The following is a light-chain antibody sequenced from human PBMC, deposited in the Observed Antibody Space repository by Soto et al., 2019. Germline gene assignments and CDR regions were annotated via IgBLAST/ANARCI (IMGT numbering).Light chain of an antibody. CDR1: RSNIGSNA. CDR2: YDD. V-gene: IGLV1-36*01. Sequence: QPVLTQPPSVSEAPRQRVTISCSGSRSNIGSNAVNWYQQLPGQAPKLLLYYDDLLPSGVSDRFSGSKSGTSASLAISGLQSEDEADYHCQSYDSSLINVVFGGGTKLTVL. J-gene: IGLJ2*01. CDR3: QSYDSSLINVV.